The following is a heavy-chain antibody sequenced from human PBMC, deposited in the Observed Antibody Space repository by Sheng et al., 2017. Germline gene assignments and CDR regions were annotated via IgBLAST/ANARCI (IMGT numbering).Heavy chain of an antibody. Sequence: QVQLVQSGAEVKKPGSSVKVSCKASGGTFSSYAISWVRQAPGQGLEWMGGIIPILGIANYAQKFQGRVTITADKSTSTAYMELSSLRSEDTAVYYCARDGKRWLHKLGGYLLYYYMDVWGKGTTVTVSS. V-gene: IGHV1-69*04. CDR3: ARDGKRWLHKLGGYLLYYYMDV. CDR2: IIPILGIA. CDR1: GGTFSSYA. D-gene: IGHD5-12*01. J-gene: IGHJ6*03.